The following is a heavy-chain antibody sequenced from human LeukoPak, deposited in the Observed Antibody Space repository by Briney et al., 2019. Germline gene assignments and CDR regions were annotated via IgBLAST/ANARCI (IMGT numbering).Heavy chain of an antibody. CDR1: GFTFSSYG. D-gene: IGHD6-19*01. Sequence: PGGSLRLSCAASGFTFSSYGMSWVRQAPGKGLEWVSAISGSGGSTYYADSVKGRFTISRDNSKNTLYLQMNSLRAEDTAVYYCAKIAVAGTGGFYFDYWGQGTLVTVSS. CDR3: AKIAVAGTGGFYFDY. CDR2: ISGSGGST. J-gene: IGHJ4*02. V-gene: IGHV3-23*01.